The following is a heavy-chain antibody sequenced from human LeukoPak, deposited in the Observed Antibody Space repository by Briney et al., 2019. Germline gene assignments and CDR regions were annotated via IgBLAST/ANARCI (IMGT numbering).Heavy chain of an antibody. V-gene: IGHV3-7*01. CDR1: GFTFRRHW. D-gene: IGHD5-18*01. CDR3: ARGLLWLHALDQ. CDR2: IKHDGSEK. Sequence: GGSLRLSCAASGFTFRRHWMSWVRQAPGKGLERVANIKHDGSEKYYVDSVKGRFTISRDNAKNPLFLQMTSLRADDTAVYYCARGLLWLHALDQWGQGTLVTVSS. J-gene: IGHJ4*02.